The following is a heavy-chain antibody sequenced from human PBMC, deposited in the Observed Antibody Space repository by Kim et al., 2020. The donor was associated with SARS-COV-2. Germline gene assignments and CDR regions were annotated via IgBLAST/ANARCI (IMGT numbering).Heavy chain of an antibody. Sequence: GGSLRLSCAASGFTFDDYAMHWVRQAPGKGLEWVSGISWNSGSIGYADSVKGRFTISRDNAKNSLYLQMNSLRAEDTALYYCAKGRYVEMATISFDYWGQGTLVTVSS. CDR3: AKGRYVEMATISFDY. CDR2: ISWNSGSI. J-gene: IGHJ4*02. D-gene: IGHD5-12*01. CDR1: GFTFDDYA. V-gene: IGHV3-9*01.